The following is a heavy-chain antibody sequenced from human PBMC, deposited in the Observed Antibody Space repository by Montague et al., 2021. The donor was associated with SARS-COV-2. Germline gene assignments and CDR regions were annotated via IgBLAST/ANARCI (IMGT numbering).Heavy chain of an antibody. Sequence: SLRLSFSASGFTFRNYAMIWVRQAPGKGLEWVSSISGSADITYYADSVKGRFTISRDNSKNTLYLQMSGLRAGDTAVYYCAKDWEVATGGLYYFDYWGQGTLVTVSS. D-gene: IGHD5-24*01. CDR1: GFTFRNYA. CDR2: ISGSADIT. V-gene: IGHV3-23*01. J-gene: IGHJ4*02. CDR3: AKDWEVATGGLYYFDY.